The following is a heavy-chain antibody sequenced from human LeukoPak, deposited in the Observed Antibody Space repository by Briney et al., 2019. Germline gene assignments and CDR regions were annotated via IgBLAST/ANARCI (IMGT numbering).Heavy chain of an antibody. J-gene: IGHJ4*02. CDR1: GGSISSYY. V-gene: IGHV4-59*01. D-gene: IGHD6-19*01. CDR3: ARVGSWYYFDY. Sequence: SETLSLTCTVSGGSISSYYWNWIRQPPGKGLEWIAYISDSGSTHYNPSLKTRVTISLDTSKNQFSLGLSSVTAADTAVYYCARVGSWYYFDYWGQGTPVTVSS. CDR2: ISDSGST.